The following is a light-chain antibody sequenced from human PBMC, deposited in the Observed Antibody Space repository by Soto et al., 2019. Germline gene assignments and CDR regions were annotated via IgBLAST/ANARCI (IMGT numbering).Light chain of an antibody. J-gene: IGKJ5*01. CDR3: RQYGSSPLFT. V-gene: IGKV3-20*01. Sequence: EIVLTQSPGTLSLSPGERATLSCSASQDVTNNCLAWYQHKPGQAPSLLIYGASTRATGIPDRFSGSGAVTEFVLTISRLEPEDYAVYYCRQYGSSPLFTFGQGTRLEIK. CDR1: QDVTNNC. CDR2: GAS.